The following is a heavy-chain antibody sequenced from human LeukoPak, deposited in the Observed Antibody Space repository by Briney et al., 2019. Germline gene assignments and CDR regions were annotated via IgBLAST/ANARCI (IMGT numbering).Heavy chain of an antibody. V-gene: IGHV1-18*01. Sequence: ASVKVSCKASGYTFTTYGITWVRQAPGQGLAWMGWISGYNGNTIYAQKLQGRVTMTTDTSTSTAYMGLRSLRSDDTAVYYCARGDHGGNPDYWGQGTLVTVSS. D-gene: IGHD4-23*01. CDR1: GYTFTTYG. CDR3: ARGDHGGNPDY. J-gene: IGHJ4*02. CDR2: ISGYNGNT.